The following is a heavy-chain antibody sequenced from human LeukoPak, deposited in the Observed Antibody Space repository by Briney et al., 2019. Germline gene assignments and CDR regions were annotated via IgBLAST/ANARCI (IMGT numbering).Heavy chain of an antibody. V-gene: IGHV3-7*01. D-gene: IGHD6-13*01. CDR1: GFTFSSYW. J-gene: IGHJ4*02. CDR2: IKQDGSEK. Sequence: GGSLRLSCAASGFTFSSYWMSWVRQAPGKGLEWVANIKQDGSEKYYVDSVKGRFTISGDNAKNSLYLQMNGLRAEDTAVYYCARDRYISRSWGYDFDYWGQGTLVTVSS. CDR3: ARDRYISRSWGYDFDY.